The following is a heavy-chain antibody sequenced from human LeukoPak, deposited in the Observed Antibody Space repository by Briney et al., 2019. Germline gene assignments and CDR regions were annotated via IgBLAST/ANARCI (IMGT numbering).Heavy chain of an antibody. V-gene: IGHV4-61*09. CDR1: AGSISSGRYY. J-gene: IGHJ6*02. CDR3: ARQPPRYGMDV. Sequence: SETLSLTCTVSAGSISSGRYYWTWIRQPAGEGLEWIGHVYTSWSTNYNPSLKSRVTISVDSSKNQFSLKLSSVTAADTAVYYCARQPPRYGMDVWGQGTTVTVSS. CDR2: VYTSWST.